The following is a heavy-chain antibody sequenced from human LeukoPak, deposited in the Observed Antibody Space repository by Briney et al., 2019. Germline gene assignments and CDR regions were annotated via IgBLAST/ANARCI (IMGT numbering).Heavy chain of an antibody. V-gene: IGHV4-34*01. J-gene: IGHJ6*02. CDR1: GGSFSGYY. Sequence: SETLSLTCAVYGGSFSGYYWSWIRQPPGKGLEWIGEINHSGSTNYNPSLKSRVTISVDTSKNQFSLKLSSATAADTAVYYCASTPTTVTPNAHYYYYGMDVWGQGTTVTVSS. CDR3: ASTPTTVTPNAHYYYYGMDV. D-gene: IGHD4-17*01. CDR2: INHSGST.